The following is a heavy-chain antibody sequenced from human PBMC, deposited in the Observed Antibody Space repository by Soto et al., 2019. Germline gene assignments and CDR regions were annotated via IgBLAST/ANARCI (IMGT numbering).Heavy chain of an antibody. Sequence: GGSLRLSCAASGFTFSSYAMHWVRQAPGKGLEWVAVISYDGSNKYYEDSVKGRFTISRDNSKNTLYLQMNSLRAEDTAVYYCARPYCSSTSCPGGYWGQGTLVTVSS. D-gene: IGHD2-2*01. V-gene: IGHV3-30-3*01. CDR1: GFTFSSYA. CDR2: ISYDGSNK. CDR3: ARPYCSSTSCPGGY. J-gene: IGHJ4*02.